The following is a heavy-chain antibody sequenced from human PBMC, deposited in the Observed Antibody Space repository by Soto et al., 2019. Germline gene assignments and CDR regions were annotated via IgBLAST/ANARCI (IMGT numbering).Heavy chain of an antibody. CDR2: ISGTGGST. CDR3: GKGNSKWGTGDAFDI. V-gene: IGHV3-23*01. D-gene: IGHD7-27*01. J-gene: IGHJ3*02. Sequence: GSLIRSCSASGFTFNNYALNWVRQAPGKGLEWVSSISGTGGSTFYAGSAKGRFTISRDNSKNTLFLQMTSLRAEDTAVYYCGKGNSKWGTGDAFDIWGQGTMVTVS. CDR1: GFTFNNYA.